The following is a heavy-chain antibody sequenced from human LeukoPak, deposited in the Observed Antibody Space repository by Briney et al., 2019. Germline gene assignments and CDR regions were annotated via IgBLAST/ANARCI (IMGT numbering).Heavy chain of an antibody. D-gene: IGHD5-12*01. Sequence: GGSLRLSCAASGFTFDDYTMHWVRQAPGKGLEWVSLISWDGGSTYYADSVKGRFTISRDNSKNSLYLQMNSLRTEDTALYYCAKDSLLVATGYYFDYWGQGTLVTVSS. CDR1: GFTFDDYT. CDR2: ISWDGGST. J-gene: IGHJ4*02. CDR3: AKDSLLVATGYYFDY. V-gene: IGHV3-43*01.